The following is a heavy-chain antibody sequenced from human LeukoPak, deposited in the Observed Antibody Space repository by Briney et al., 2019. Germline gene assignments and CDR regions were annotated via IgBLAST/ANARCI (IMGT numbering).Heavy chain of an antibody. CDR1: GFTLSSHK. Sequence: PGGSLRLSCAASGFTLSSHKVNWVRQAPGKGLEWISYISSKGGTKYYADSVKGRFTISRDNAKKSLYLQMNSLRAEDTAVYYCARVPYDYVSGSYRSDYYNMDVWGQGTTVTVSS. CDR3: ARVPYDYVSGSYRSDYYNMDV. D-gene: IGHD3-16*02. CDR2: ISSKGGTK. V-gene: IGHV3-48*03. J-gene: IGHJ6*02.